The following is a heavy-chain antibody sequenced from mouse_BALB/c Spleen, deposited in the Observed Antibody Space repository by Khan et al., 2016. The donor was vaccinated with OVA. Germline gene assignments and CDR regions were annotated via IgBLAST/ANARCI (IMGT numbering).Heavy chain of an antibody. D-gene: IGHD2-10*01. Sequence: QVQLKESGPGLVAPSQSLSITCTISGFSLTNYGVHWVRQPPGKGLEWLVVIWSDGSTTYNSTLKSSLSISKDNSKSQVFLKMNSLQTDDTAMYYCDRQPYYHYYIMDYWGKGTSVTVSS. V-gene: IGHV2-6-1*01. CDR2: IWSDGST. CDR3: DRQPYYHYYIMDY. J-gene: IGHJ4*01. CDR1: GFSLTNYG.